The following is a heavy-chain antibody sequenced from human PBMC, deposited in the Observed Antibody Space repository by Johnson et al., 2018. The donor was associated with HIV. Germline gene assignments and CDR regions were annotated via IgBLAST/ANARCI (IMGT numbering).Heavy chain of an antibody. D-gene: IGHD2-8*02. V-gene: IGHV3-30*02. Sequence: QVQLVESGGGVVQPGGSLRLSCAASGFTFSSYGMHWVRQAPGRGLEWVAFIRYDGNNKYYADSVKGRFTISRDNSKNTLYLQMNSLRAEATAVYYCARERSIVLVVYAMPGAFDIWGQGTMVTVSS. CDR1: GFTFSSYG. J-gene: IGHJ3*02. CDR3: ARERSIVLVVYAMPGAFDI. CDR2: IRYDGNNK.